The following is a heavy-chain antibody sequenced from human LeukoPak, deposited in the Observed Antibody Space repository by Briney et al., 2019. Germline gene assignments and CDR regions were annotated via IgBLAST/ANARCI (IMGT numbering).Heavy chain of an antibody. CDR3: ARRNGHSWDVGNWFDP. CDR1: GGSISSSSYY. D-gene: IGHD6-13*01. CDR2: IYYSGST. J-gene: IGHJ5*02. V-gene: IGHV4-39*01. Sequence: PSETLSLTCTVSGGSISSSSYYWGWIRQPPGKGLEWIGSIYYSGSTYYNPSLKSRVTISVDTSKNQFSLNLISVTAADTAVYYCARRNGHSWDVGNWFDPWGQGTLVTVSS.